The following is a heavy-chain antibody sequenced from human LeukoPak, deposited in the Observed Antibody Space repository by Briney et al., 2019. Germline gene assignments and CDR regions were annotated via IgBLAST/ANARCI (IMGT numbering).Heavy chain of an antibody. CDR2: IIPIFGTA. Sequence: SVKVSCKXSGGTFSSYAISWVRQAPGQGLEWMGGIIPIFGTANYAQKFQGRVTITTDESTSTAYMELSSLRSEDTAVYYCARSSSGSYLLDYWGQGTLVTVSS. J-gene: IGHJ4*02. CDR1: GGTFSSYA. D-gene: IGHD1-26*01. CDR3: ARSSSGSYLLDY. V-gene: IGHV1-69*05.